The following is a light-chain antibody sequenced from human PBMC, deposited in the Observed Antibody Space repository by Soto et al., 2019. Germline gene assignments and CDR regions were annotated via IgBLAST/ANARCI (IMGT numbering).Light chain of an antibody. Sequence: DIQMTQSPSSVSASIGDRVTISCRASQSIYKWLVWYQQKPGKAPKLLIYAASSMQSGVPSRCRGSGYGTDFTLTISSLQPEDFATYYCQQAESFPLSFGGGTKVEI. J-gene: IGKJ4*01. V-gene: IGKV1-12*01. CDR1: QSIYKW. CDR3: QQAESFPLS. CDR2: AAS.